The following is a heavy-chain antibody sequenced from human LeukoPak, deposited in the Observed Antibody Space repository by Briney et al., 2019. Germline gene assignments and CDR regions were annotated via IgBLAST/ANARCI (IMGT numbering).Heavy chain of an antibody. CDR1: GGSLSNYY. CDR2: INQSGRT. Sequence: PSETLSLTCTVSGGSLSNYYWSWIRQTPGKGLEWLGQINQSGRTNYNPSLKSRVTLSVDTSKNQFSLKLTYVTAADTAVYFCARDSSGDYVFTYWGQGTLVTVSS. J-gene: IGHJ4*02. V-gene: IGHV4-34*01. D-gene: IGHD4-17*01. CDR3: ARDSSGDYVFTY.